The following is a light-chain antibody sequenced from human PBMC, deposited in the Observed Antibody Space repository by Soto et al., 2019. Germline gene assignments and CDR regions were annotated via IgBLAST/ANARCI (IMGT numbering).Light chain of an antibody. CDR1: QSVSSS. CDR2: GAS. Sequence: EIVMTQSPATLSVSPGDRVTISCRASQSVSSSLAWYQQKPGQAPRLLIYGASTKATGIPARFSGSGSGTEFTLTISSLQSEDFAFYYCQQYNNWPPFTFGPGTKVDIK. CDR3: QQYNNWPPFT. J-gene: IGKJ3*01. V-gene: IGKV3-15*01.